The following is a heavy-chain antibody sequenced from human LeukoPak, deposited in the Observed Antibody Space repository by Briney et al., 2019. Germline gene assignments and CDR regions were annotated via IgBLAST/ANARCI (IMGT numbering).Heavy chain of an antibody. CDR3: ARGGRYGDLPHFDY. CDR2: ISYDGSNK. J-gene: IGHJ4*02. Sequence: PGRSLRLSCAASGFTFSSYAMPWVRQAPGKGLEWVAVISYDGSNKYYADSVKGRFTISRDNSKNTLYLQMNSLRAEDTAVYYCARGGRYGDLPHFDYWGQGTLVTVSS. CDR1: GFTFSSYA. D-gene: IGHD4-17*01. V-gene: IGHV3-30*01.